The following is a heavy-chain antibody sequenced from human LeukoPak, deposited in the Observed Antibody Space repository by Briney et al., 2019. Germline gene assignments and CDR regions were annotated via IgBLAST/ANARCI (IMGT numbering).Heavy chain of an antibody. V-gene: IGHV4-34*01. CDR3: ARVAYCGGDCYYYWYFDL. Sequence: PSETLSLTCAVYGGSFSGYYWSWIRQPPGKGLGWIGEINHSGSTNYNPSLKSRVTISVDTSKNQFSLKLSSVTAADTAVYYCARVAYCGGDCYYYWYFDLWGRGTLVTVSS. CDR2: INHSGST. CDR1: GGSFSGYY. J-gene: IGHJ2*01. D-gene: IGHD2-21*01.